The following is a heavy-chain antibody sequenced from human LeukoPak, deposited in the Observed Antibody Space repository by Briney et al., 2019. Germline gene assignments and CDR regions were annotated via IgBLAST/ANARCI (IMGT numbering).Heavy chain of an antibody. CDR1: GGSFSGYY. D-gene: IGHD6-6*01. CDR2: INHSGST. Sequence: SETLSLTCAVYGGSFSGYYWSWIRQPPGKGLEWIGEINHSGSTNYNPSLKSRVTISVDTSKNQFSLKLSSVTAADTAVYYCDGSIGSSSYYYYMDVWGKGTTVTVSS. J-gene: IGHJ6*03. CDR3: DGSIGSSSYYYYMDV. V-gene: IGHV4-34*01.